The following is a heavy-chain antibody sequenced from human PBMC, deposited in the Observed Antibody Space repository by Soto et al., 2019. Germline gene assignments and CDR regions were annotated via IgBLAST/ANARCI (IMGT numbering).Heavy chain of an antibody. CDR2: ISAYNGNT. CDR1: GCTFTNYG. V-gene: IGHV1-18*04. Sequence: ASLKVSCKASGCTFTNYGITWVRQAPGEGLEWMGWISAYNGNTNYAQKLQGRVTMTTDTSTSTAYMELWSLRSDDTAVYYCAISGGEDFSIPFDYWGQGTLVTVSS. CDR3: AISGGEDFSIPFDY. J-gene: IGHJ4*02. D-gene: IGHD3-16*01.